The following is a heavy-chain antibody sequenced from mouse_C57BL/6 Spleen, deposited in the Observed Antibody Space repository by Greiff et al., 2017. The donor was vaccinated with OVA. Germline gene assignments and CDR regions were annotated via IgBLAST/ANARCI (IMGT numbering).Heavy chain of an antibody. CDR1: GYTFTDYY. D-gene: IGHD2-4*01. CDR3: ARGAGIYYDYAMDY. J-gene: IGHJ4*01. CDR2: IYPGSGNT. Sequence: QVQLKQSGAELVRPGASVKLSCKASGYTFTDYYINWVKQRPGQGLEWIARIYPGSGNTYYNEKFKGKATLTAEKSSSTAYMQLSSLTSEDSAVYFCARGAGIYYDYAMDYWGQGTSVTVS. V-gene: IGHV1-76*01.